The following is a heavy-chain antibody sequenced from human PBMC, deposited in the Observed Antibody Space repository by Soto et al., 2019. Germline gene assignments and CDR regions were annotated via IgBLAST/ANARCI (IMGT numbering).Heavy chain of an antibody. CDR1: GFTFSSYA. Sequence: PGGSLRLSCAASGFTFSSYAISWVRQAPGKGLEWVSAISGSGGSTYYADSVKGRFTISRDNSKNTLYLQMNSLRAEDTAVYYCAKDLSYDFWSGYHWGQGTLVTVSS. V-gene: IGHV3-23*01. CDR3: AKDLSYDFWSGYH. J-gene: IGHJ4*02. D-gene: IGHD3-3*01. CDR2: ISGSGGST.